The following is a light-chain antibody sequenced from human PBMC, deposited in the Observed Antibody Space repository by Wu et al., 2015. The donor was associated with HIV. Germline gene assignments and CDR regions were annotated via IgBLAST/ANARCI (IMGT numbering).Light chain of an antibody. CDR1: QSVSSN. V-gene: IGKV3D-15*01. Sequence: EKMMTQSPATLSVSPGERVTLSCRASQSVSSNLVWYQQKPGQAPRLLIYDASTRATGIPARFSGSGSGTDFTLTISSLQSEDFATYYCQQYNSGPITFGQGTRLEIK. J-gene: IGKJ5*01. CDR3: QQYNSGPIT. CDR2: DAS.